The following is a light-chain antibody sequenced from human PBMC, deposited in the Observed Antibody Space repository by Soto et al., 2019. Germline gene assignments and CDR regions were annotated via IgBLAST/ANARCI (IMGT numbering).Light chain of an antibody. CDR2: GAS. CDR1: QSVSSSY. J-gene: IGKJ3*01. Sequence: EIVLTQSPGTLSLSPWERATLSCRASQSVSSSYLAWYQQKPGQAPRLLIYGASSRATGIPDRFSGSGSGTDFTLTISRLEPEDFAVYYGQQYCSSPFTFGPGTKVDIK. CDR3: QQYCSSPFT. V-gene: IGKV3-20*01.